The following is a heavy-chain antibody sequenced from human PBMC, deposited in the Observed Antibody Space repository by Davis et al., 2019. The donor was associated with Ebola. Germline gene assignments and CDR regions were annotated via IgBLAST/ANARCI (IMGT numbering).Heavy chain of an antibody. CDR3: ARGRMYSSGWYFDY. J-gene: IGHJ4*02. D-gene: IGHD6-25*01. V-gene: IGHV3-33*01. CDR1: GFTFSSYG. CDR2: IWYDGSNK. Sequence: GESLKISCAASGFTFSSYGMHWVRQAPGKGLEWVAVIWYDGSNKYYADSVKGRFTISRDNSKNTLYLQMNSLRAEDTAVYYCARGRMYSSGWYFDYWGQGTLVTVSS.